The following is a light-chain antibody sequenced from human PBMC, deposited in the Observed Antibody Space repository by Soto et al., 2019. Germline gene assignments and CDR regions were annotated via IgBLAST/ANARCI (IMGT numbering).Light chain of an antibody. Sequence: QSALTQPASVSGSPGQSITISCTGTCSDVGGYDHVSWYKQHPGKTPKLIIYDVTVRPSGISRRFSGSKSDNTASLAVSGLQPEDEADYYCSSYTNKDTLLFGGGTKLTVL. CDR1: CSDVGGYDH. CDR3: SSYTNKDTLL. J-gene: IGLJ3*02. CDR2: DVT. V-gene: IGLV2-14*03.